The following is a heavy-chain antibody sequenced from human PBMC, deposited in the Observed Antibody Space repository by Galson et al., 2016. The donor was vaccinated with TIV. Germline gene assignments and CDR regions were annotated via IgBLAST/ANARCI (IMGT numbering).Heavy chain of an antibody. V-gene: IGHV3-15*01. Sequence: SLRLSCAVSGFTFSNAWMTWVRQAPGRGLEWVGRIKSKPDGATTAYAAPVKGRFSISRDDSKDTVYLQMNNLKTEDTALYFCTTDLGYCLTTSCSLGLDYWGQGTLVTFSS. J-gene: IGHJ4*02. D-gene: IGHD2-2*01. CDR1: GFTFSNAW. CDR3: TTDLGYCLTTSCSLGLDY. CDR2: IKSKPDGATT.